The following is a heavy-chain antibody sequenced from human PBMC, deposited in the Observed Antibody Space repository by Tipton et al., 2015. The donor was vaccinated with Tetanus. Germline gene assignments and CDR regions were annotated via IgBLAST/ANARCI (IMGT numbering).Heavy chain of an antibody. D-gene: IGHD3-16*01. CDR3: ARDQGGGRVARLNWFGP. J-gene: IGHJ5*02. CDR1: GGSLRSGDHY. CDR2: IYYSGST. Sequence: LRLSCTVSGGSLRSGDHYWSWIRQPPGKGLEWIGYIYYSGSTFYNPSLKSRVNISVDTSKNQFSLRLTSVTAADTAVYYCARDQGGGRVARLNWFGPWGQGVLVTVSS. V-gene: IGHV4-31*02.